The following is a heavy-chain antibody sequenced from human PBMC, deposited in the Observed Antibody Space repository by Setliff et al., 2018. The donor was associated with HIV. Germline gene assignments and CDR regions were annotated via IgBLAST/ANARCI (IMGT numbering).Heavy chain of an antibody. J-gene: IGHJ4*02. CDR1: GYTFTTYG. CDR2: ISTYSDER. Sequence: GASVKVSCKPSGYTFTTYGLSWVRQAPGQGLEWMGWISTYSDERSYAQNLQGRVTMTTDTSTSTAYMELRSLRSDDTAVYYCARGTGIAVAGTDYWGQGTLVTVSS. V-gene: IGHV1-18*01. D-gene: IGHD6-19*01. CDR3: ARGTGIAVAGTDY.